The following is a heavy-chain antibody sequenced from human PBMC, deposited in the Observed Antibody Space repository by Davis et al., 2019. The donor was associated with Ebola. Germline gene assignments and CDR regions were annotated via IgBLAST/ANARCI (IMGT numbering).Heavy chain of an antibody. V-gene: IGHV3-23*01. Sequence: GGSLRLSCAASGFTFRSYAMRWVRQAPGKGLEWVSAISGSGGSTYYADSVKGRFTISRDNSKNTLYLQMNSLRAEDTAVYYCANAITAAGKGYYYYGMDVWGQGTTVTVSS. CDR2: ISGSGGST. D-gene: IGHD6-13*01. CDR1: GFTFRSYA. J-gene: IGHJ6*02. CDR3: ANAITAAGKGYYYYGMDV.